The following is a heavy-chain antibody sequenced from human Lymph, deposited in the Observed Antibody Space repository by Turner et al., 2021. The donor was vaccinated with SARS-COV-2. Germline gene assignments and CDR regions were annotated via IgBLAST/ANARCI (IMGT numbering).Heavy chain of an antibody. Sequence: ELQLVQSGGGLFQPGGSLRLSCAASGFTVSSNYMSWVRQAPGKRLDWVSLIYSGGSTYYADSVKGRFTISRDNSKNTLYLQMNSLRAEDTAVYYCATPGLSSSSLNYWGQGTLVTVSS. CDR3: ATPGLSSSSLNY. CDR1: GFTVSSNY. J-gene: IGHJ4*02. CDR2: IYSGGST. D-gene: IGHD6-6*01. V-gene: IGHV3-53*01.